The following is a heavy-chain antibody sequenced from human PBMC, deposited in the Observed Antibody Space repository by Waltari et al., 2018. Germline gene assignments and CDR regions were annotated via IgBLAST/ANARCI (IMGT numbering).Heavy chain of an antibody. D-gene: IGHD6-19*01. V-gene: IGHV1-69*10. CDR1: GGTFSSYA. CDR3: ARGVWGIAVAGIYY. J-gene: IGHJ4*02. CDR2: IIPILGIA. Sequence: QVQLVQSGAEVKKPGSSVKVSCKASGGTFSSYAIIWVRQAPGQGLEWMGGIIPILGIANYAQKFQGRFTITADKSTSTAYMELSSLRSEDTAVYYCARGVWGIAVAGIYYWGQGTLVTVSS.